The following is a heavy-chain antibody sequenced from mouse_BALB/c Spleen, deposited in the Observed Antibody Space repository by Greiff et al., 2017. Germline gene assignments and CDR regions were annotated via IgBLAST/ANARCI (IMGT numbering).Heavy chain of an antibody. CDR2: ISSGGST. CDR3: ARDGQSTMITTYGY. CDR1: GFTFSSYA. J-gene: IGHJ2*01. V-gene: IGHV5-6-5*01. Sequence: DVMLVESGGGLVKPGGSLKLSCAASGFTFSSYAMSWVRQTPEKRLEWVASISSGGSTYYPDSVKGRFTISRDNARNILYLQMSSLRSEDTAMYYCARDGQSTMITTYGYWGQGTTLTVAS. D-gene: IGHD2-4*01.